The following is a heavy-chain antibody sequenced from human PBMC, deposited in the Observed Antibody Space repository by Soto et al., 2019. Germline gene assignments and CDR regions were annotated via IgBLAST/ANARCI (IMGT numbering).Heavy chain of an antibody. CDR2: IYYSGST. CDR1: GGSISSYY. CDR3: ARWTYYYDSSGYYNWFDP. V-gene: IGHV4-59*01. D-gene: IGHD3-22*01. J-gene: IGHJ5*02. Sequence: PSETLSLTCTVSGGSISSYYWSWIRQPPGKGLEWIGYIYYSGSTNYNPSLKSRVTISVGTSKNQFSLKLSSVTAADTAVYYCARWTYYYDSSGYYNWFDPWGQGTLVTVSS.